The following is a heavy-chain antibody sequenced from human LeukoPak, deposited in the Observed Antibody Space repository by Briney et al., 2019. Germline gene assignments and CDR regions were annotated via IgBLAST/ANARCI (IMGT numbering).Heavy chain of an antibody. CDR2: ISGSGGST. Sequence: GRSLRLSCAASGFTFSSYGMHWVRQAPGKGLEWVSAISGSGGSTYYADSVKGRFTISRDNSKNTLYLQMNSLRAEDTAVYYCAKLGIVVVVAATTWFDPWGQGTLVTVSS. D-gene: IGHD2-15*01. CDR1: GFTFSSYG. J-gene: IGHJ5*02. V-gene: IGHV3-23*01. CDR3: AKLGIVVVVAATTWFDP.